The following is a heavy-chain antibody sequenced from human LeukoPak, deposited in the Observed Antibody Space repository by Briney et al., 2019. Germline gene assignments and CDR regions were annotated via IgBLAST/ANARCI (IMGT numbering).Heavy chain of an antibody. CDR2: IKSKTDGGTT. J-gene: IGHJ6*02. D-gene: IGHD2-21*01. CDR3: TTTDPIPDYYYYYGMDV. V-gene: IGHV3-15*01. CDR1: GFTFSNAW. Sequence: PGGSLRLSCAASGFTFSNAWMSWVRQAPGKGLEWVGRIKSKTDGGTTDYAAPVKGRFTISRDDSKNTLYLQMNSLKTEDTAVYYCTTTDPIPDYYYYYGMDVWGQGTTVTVSS.